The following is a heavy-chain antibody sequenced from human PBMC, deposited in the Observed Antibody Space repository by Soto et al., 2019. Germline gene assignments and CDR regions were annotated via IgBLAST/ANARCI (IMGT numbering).Heavy chain of an antibody. D-gene: IGHD3-22*01. Sequence: QVQLVQSGAEVKKPGASVKVSCKASGYTFTSYGISWVRQAPGQGLEWMGWISAYNGNTNYAQKLQGRVTMTTDTSTNTAYMELRSLRSDDTAVYYCARDFYYDSSGYYYPFDYWGQGTLVTVSS. CDR2: ISAYNGNT. J-gene: IGHJ4*02. CDR1: GYTFTSYG. V-gene: IGHV1-18*01. CDR3: ARDFYYDSSGYYYPFDY.